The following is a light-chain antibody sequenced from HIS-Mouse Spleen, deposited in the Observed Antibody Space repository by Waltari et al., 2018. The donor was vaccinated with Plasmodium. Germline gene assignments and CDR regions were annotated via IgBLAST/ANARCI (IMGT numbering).Light chain of an antibody. V-gene: IGLV2-14*03. J-gene: IGLJ1*01. CDR3: SSYTSSSTLNYV. Sequence: QSALTQPASVSGSPGQSITIPCTGTSSDVGGYNYVSWYQQHPGQAPKLMIYDVSNRPSVVSNRFSGSKSGNTASLTISGLQAEDEADYYCSSYTSSSTLNYVFGTGTKVTVL. CDR1: SSDVGGYNY. CDR2: DVS.